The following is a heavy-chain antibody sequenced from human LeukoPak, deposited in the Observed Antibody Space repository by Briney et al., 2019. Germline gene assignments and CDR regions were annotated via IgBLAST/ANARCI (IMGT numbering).Heavy chain of an antibody. J-gene: IGHJ6*03. CDR2: INHTGST. CDR1: GGPFSGNY. V-gene: IGHV4-34*01. Sequence: SETLSLTCAVYGGPFSGNYWSWIRQPPGKGLEWLGDINHTGSTNYNPSLKSRLTISIDTSKKQFSLKVNSVTAADTAVYYCARGWVYCTNGICSRSYYMDVWDKGTTVTVSS. D-gene: IGHD2-8*01. CDR3: ARGWVYCTNGICSRSYYMDV.